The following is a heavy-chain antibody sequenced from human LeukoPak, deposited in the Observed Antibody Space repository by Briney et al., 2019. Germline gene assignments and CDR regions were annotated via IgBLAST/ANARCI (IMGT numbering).Heavy chain of an antibody. Sequence: SGPTLVKPTQTLTLTCTFSGFSLSTSGVGVGWIRQPPGKALEWLALIYWNDDKRYSPSLKSRLTITKDTSKNQVVLTMTNMDPVDTATYHCAHRLGGYSYGTYFDYWGQGTLVTVSS. CDR2: IYWNDDK. V-gene: IGHV2-5*01. J-gene: IGHJ4*02. CDR3: AHRLGGYSYGTYFDY. D-gene: IGHD5-18*01. CDR1: GFSLSTSGVG.